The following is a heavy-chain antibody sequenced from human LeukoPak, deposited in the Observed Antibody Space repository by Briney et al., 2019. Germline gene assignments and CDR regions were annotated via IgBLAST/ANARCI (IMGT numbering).Heavy chain of an antibody. Sequence: PSETLSLACTVSGGSISSYYWSWIRQPAGKGLEWIGRIYTSGSTNYNPSLKSRVTMSVDTSKNQFSLKLSSVTAADTAVYYCARDWYDFWSGYPNNYYYYGMDVWGQGTTVTVSS. CDR3: ARDWYDFWSGYPNNYYYYGMDV. V-gene: IGHV4-4*07. CDR1: GGSISSYY. D-gene: IGHD3-3*01. CDR2: IYTSGST. J-gene: IGHJ6*02.